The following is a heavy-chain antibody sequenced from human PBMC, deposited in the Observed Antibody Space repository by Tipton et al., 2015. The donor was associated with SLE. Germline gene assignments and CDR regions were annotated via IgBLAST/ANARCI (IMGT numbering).Heavy chain of an antibody. J-gene: IGHJ6*02. CDR2: ISHSGTT. CDR1: GGSFSGYY. D-gene: IGHD6-13*01. Sequence: TLFLTCAVYGGSFSGYYWNWIRQPPGKGLEWIGEISHSGTTNYHPSLKSRVTISVDTSKNQFSLTLSSVTAADTAVYYCARESRGAAVGMDVWGQGTTVTVSS. CDR3: ARESRGAAVGMDV. V-gene: IGHV4-34*01.